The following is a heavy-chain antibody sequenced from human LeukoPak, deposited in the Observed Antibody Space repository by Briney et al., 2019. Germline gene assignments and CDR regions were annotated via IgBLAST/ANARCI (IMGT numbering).Heavy chain of an antibody. Sequence: SETLSLTCTVSGGSISNYYWSWIRQPPGKGLEWIGYIYYSGSTNYNPSLKSRVTISVDTSKNQFSLKLSSVTAADTAVHYCAGQRTGYSPFDYWGQGTLVTVSS. CDR3: AGQRTGYSPFDY. D-gene: IGHD3-9*01. CDR1: GGSISNYY. V-gene: IGHV4-59*01. J-gene: IGHJ4*02. CDR2: IYYSGST.